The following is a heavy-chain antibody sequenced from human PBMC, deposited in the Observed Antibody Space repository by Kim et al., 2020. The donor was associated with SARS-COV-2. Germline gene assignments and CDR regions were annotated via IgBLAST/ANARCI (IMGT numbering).Heavy chain of an antibody. Sequence: SVKVSCKASGGTFSSYAISWVRQAPGQGLEWMGGIIPIFGTANYAQKFQGRVTITADESTSTAYMELSSLRSEDTAVYYCARVVGATNGAFDIWGQGTMVTVSS. CDR2: IIPIFGTA. V-gene: IGHV1-69*13. J-gene: IGHJ3*02. CDR1: GGTFSSYA. CDR3: ARVVGATNGAFDI. D-gene: IGHD1-26*01.